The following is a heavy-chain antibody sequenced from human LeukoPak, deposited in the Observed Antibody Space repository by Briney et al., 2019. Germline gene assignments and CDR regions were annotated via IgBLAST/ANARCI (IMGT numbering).Heavy chain of an antibody. Sequence: ASVKVSCKASGYTFTNYGISWLRQAPGQGLEWVGWISGYNANTNYAQKFQGRLTVTTDTSSSTAYMELRTLGSDDTAVYYCARDRAQYFYDGSGYSHFDYWGQGTLVTVSS. J-gene: IGHJ4*02. CDR1: GYTFTNYG. D-gene: IGHD3-22*01. CDR2: ISGYNANT. CDR3: ARDRAQYFYDGSGYSHFDY. V-gene: IGHV1-18*01.